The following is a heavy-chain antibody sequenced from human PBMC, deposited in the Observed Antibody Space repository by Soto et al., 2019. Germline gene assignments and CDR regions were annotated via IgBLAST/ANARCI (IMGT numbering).Heavy chain of an antibody. CDR3: SLSDRYYGMDV. J-gene: IGHJ6*02. Sequence: EVQLLESGGGLVQPGGSLRLSCAASGFPFSSYAMSWVRQAPGKGLEWVSSISTSGGSTYYADSVKGRFTISRDNSNNTLYLQMNSLRAEDTAVYYCSLSDRYYGMDVWGRETTVTVSS. CDR2: ISTSGGST. CDR1: GFPFSSYA. V-gene: IGHV3-23*01.